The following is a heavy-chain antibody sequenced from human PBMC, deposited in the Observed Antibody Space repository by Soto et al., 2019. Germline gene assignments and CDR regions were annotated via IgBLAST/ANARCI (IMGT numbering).Heavy chain of an antibody. CDR1: GYTFTTYG. D-gene: IGHD3-16*01. V-gene: IGHV1-18*01. Sequence: QVQLVQSGAEVRKPGASVKVSCKASGYTFTTYGISWVRQAPGQGLEWMGWISGDNGNTKYAQKFQGRVNMTTDTATSTGYMDPRSAKSEETSVKYRATEGEMHYSHYGLDIWGQGTTGTLS. J-gene: IGHJ6*02. CDR2: ISGDNGNT. CDR3: ATEGEMHYSHYGLDI.